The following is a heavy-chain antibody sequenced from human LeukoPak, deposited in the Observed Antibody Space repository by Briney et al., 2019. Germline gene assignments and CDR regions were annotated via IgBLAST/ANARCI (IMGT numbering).Heavy chain of an antibody. J-gene: IGHJ4*02. CDR3: ATETGSSSWYY. CDR2: LTGSAT. V-gene: IGHV1-46*01. D-gene: IGHD6-13*01. CDR1: GYXFSSYN. Sequence: WASVKLSCKASGYXFSSYNIHWVRQAPGQGLEWVGLTGSATSLPQKFRGRVTVTRDTSTNTAFMELRSLRFEDTAVYYCATETGSSSWYYWGQGTLVTVSS.